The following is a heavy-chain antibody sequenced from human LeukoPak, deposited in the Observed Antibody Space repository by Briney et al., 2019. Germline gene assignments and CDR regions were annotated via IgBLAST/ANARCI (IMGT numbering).Heavy chain of an antibody. CDR3: ARQEDSSGYYYYY. V-gene: IGHV1-46*01. D-gene: IGHD3-22*01. J-gene: IGHJ4*02. CDR1: GYTFTNYY. CDR2: INPSGGYT. Sequence: GASVKVSCKASGYTFTNYYIHWVRQAPGQGLEWMGIINPSGGYTTYAQKFQGRVTVTRDTSTSTVSMELSSLRSEDTAVYFCARQEDSSGYYYYYWGQGTLVTVSS.